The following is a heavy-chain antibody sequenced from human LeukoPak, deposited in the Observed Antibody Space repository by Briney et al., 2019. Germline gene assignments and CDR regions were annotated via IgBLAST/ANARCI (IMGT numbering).Heavy chain of an antibody. CDR2: ISAYNGNT. CDR1: GYTFTSYG. J-gene: IGHJ6*02. CDR3: ARDPGCGGGSCYLITYYYYYGMDV. V-gene: IGHV1-18*01. D-gene: IGHD2-15*01. Sequence: ASVKVSCKASGYTFTSYGISWVRQAPGQGLEWMGWISAYNGNTNYAQKLQGRVTMTTDTSTSTAYMELRSLRSDDTAVYYCARDPGCGGGSCYLITYYYYYGMDVWGQGTTVTVSS.